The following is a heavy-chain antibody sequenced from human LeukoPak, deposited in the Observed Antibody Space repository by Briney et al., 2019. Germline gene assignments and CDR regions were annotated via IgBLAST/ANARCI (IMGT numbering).Heavy chain of an antibody. CDR2: IKSKTDGGST. V-gene: IGHV3-15*01. CDR3: AKDDEGVEYYFDY. D-gene: IGHD3-3*01. CDR1: GFTFSNAW. J-gene: IGHJ4*02. Sequence: PGGSLRLSCAASGFTFSNAWMSWVRQAPGKGLEWVGRIKSKTDGGSTYYADSVKGRFTISRDNSKNTLYLQVNSLRAEDTAVYYCAKDDEGVEYYFDYWGQGTLVTVSS.